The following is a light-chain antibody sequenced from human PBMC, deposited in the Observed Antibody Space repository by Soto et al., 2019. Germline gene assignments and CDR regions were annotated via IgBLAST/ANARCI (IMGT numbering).Light chain of an antibody. Sequence: IQMTQSPNTLSASVGDRVSITCRASENANGHLAWYQQKPGKAPKLLIYEASILESGVPSRFSGSGYGTEFTLTITGLLPEDFVTYYCQQYNDFPSFGQGTKV. V-gene: IGKV1-5*03. CDR3: QQYNDFPS. J-gene: IGKJ1*01. CDR1: ENANGH. CDR2: EAS.